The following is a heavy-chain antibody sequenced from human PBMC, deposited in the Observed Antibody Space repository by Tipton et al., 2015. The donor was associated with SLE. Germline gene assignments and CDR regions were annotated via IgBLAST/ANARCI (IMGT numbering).Heavy chain of an antibody. D-gene: IGHD2-2*01. V-gene: IGHV4-59*01. CDR1: GGSISSYY. Sequence: LRLSCTVSGGSISSYYWSWIRQPPGKGLEWIGYIYYSGSTNYNPSLKSRVTISVDTSKNQFSLKPISVAAADTAVYYCARGDCSSTSCLDYWGQGTLVTVSS. CDR3: ARGDCSSTSCLDY. CDR2: IYYSGST. J-gene: IGHJ4*02.